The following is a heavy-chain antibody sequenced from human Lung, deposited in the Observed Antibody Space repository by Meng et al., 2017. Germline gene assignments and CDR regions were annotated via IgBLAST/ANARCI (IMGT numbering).Heavy chain of an antibody. V-gene: IGHV4-34*02. J-gene: IGHJ4*02. CDR1: GGSLSDCD. Sequence: QEHHRLLDAGLLKPSVPLSLTCVFSGGSLSDCDWTSIRQPPGKGLEGIGEINHSGSTNYNPSLKSRSTISVDTSQNNLSLKLSSVTAADSAVYYCARGPTTMAHDFDYWGQGTLVTVSS. D-gene: IGHD4-11*01. CDR2: INHSGST. CDR3: ARGPTTMAHDFDY.